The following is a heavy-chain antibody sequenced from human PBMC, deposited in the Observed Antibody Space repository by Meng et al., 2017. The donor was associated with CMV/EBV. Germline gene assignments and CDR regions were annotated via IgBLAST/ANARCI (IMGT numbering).Heavy chain of an antibody. CDR2: IIPIFGTA. D-gene: IGHD3-10*01. Sequence: SVKVSCKASGGTFSSYAISWGRQAPGQGLEWMGGIIPIFGTANYAQKFQGRVTITTDESTSTAYMELSSLRSEDTAVYYCARGLLSIGGLFDYWGQGTLVTVSS. V-gene: IGHV1-69*05. CDR3: ARGLLSIGGLFDY. J-gene: IGHJ4*02. CDR1: GGTFSSYA.